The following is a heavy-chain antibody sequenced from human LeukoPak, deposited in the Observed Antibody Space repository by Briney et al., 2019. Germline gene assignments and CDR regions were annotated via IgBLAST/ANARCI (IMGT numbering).Heavy chain of an antibody. CDR3: ARVSHYYDSSGYYFDY. J-gene: IGHJ4*02. D-gene: IGHD3-22*01. CDR2: IYSGGST. CDR1: GFTFSSYS. Sequence: GGSLRLSCAASGFTFSSYSMNWVRQAPGKGLEWVSVIYSGGSTYYADSVKGRFTISRDNSKNTLYLQMNSLRAEDTAVYYCARVSHYYDSSGYYFDYWGQGTLVTVSS. V-gene: IGHV3-53*01.